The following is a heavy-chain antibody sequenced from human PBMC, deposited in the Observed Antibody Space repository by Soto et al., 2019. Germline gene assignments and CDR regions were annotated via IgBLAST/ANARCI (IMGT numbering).Heavy chain of an antibody. J-gene: IGHJ4*02. D-gene: IGHD4-17*01. CDR2: LSGGGANT. Sequence: SGGYLRLSCAASGFSFSTYSMAWVRQAAGKGPQCVSGLSGGGANTFYIDSVRGRFTISVDNSKNTVYLQMDSLRADDTAVYYCARWSGYADAWGQGTLVTVYS. CDR3: ARWSGYADA. CDR1: GFSFSTYS. V-gene: IGHV3-23*01.